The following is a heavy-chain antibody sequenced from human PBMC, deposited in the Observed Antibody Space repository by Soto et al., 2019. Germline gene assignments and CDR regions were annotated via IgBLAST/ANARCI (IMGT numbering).Heavy chain of an antibody. CDR2: INPSGGST. D-gene: IGHD3-22*01. Sequence: ASVKVSCKASGYTFIDYYIHWVRQAPGQGLEWMAMINPSGGSTGYAQRFQVRVTMTVDPSTITVYMELRSLRSEDTAVYYCARVGDNSAYYHAPFGYWGQGTLVTVSS. V-gene: IGHV1-46*01. CDR1: GYTFIDYY. CDR3: ARVGDNSAYYHAPFGY. J-gene: IGHJ4*02.